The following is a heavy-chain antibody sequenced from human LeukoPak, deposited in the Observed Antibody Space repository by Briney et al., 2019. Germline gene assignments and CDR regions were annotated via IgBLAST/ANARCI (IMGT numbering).Heavy chain of an antibody. V-gene: IGHV4-39*07. J-gene: IGHJ3*02. Sequence: PSETLSLTCTVSGGSVSSSSYYWGWIRQPPGKGLEWIGSIYYSGSTYYNPSLKSRVTISVDTSKNQFSLKLSSVTAADTAVYYCARSSYYYDSSGYYSNDAFDIWGQGTMVTVSS. CDR2: IYYSGST. D-gene: IGHD3-22*01. CDR1: GGSVSSSSYY. CDR3: ARSSYYYDSSGYYSNDAFDI.